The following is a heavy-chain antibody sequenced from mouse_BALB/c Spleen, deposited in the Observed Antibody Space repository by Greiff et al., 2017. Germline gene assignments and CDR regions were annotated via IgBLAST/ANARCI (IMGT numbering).Heavy chain of an antibody. CDR2: ISYSGST. CDR3: ARVYGYFDY. D-gene: IGHD1-1*01. J-gene: IGHJ2*01. Sequence: EVQLVESGPGLVKPSQSLSLTCTVTGYSITSDYAWNWIRQFPGNKLEWMGYISYSGSTSYNPSLKSRISITRDTSKNQFFLQLNSVTTEDTATYYCARVYGYFDYWGQGTTLTVSS. V-gene: IGHV3-2*02. CDR1: GYSITSDYA.